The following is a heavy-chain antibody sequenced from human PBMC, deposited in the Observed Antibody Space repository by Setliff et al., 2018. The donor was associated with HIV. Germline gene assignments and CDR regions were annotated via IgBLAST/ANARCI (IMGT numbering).Heavy chain of an antibody. D-gene: IGHD3-22*01. V-gene: IGHV4-4*09. CDR2: IYTSGST. J-gene: IGHJ4*02. Sequence: ETLSLTCTVSGGSISSYYWSWIRQPPGKGLEWIGYIYTSGSTNYNPSLESRVTISVDTSKNQFSLKLSSVTAADTAVYYCARGLSFYDPGGFDYWGQGTLVTVSS. CDR3: ARGLSFYDPGGFDY. CDR1: GGSISSYY.